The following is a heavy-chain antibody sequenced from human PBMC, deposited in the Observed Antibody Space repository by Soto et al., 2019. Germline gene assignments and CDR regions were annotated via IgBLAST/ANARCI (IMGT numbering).Heavy chain of an antibody. V-gene: IGHV4-59*08. CDR1: GGSISSYY. CDR2: IYYSGST. Sequence: SETLSLTCTVSGGSISSYYWSWIRQPPGKGLEWIGYIYYSGSTNYNPSLKSRVTISVDTSNNQFSLKLSSVTAADTAVYYCARHSREGYCSGGSCPSLPLFTYYMDVWGKGTTVTVSS. J-gene: IGHJ6*03. D-gene: IGHD2-15*01. CDR3: ARHSREGYCSGGSCPSLPLFTYYMDV.